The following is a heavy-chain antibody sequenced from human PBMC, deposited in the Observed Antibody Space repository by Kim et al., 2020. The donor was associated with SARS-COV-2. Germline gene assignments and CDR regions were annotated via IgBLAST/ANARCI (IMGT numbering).Heavy chain of an antibody. V-gene: IGHV3-33*01. CDR1: GFTFSSYG. J-gene: IGHJ4*02. CDR3: ARDSMYRSAPGFDY. Sequence: GGSLRLSCAASGFTFSSYGMHWVRQAPGKGLEWVAVIWYDGSNKYYADSVKGRFTISRDNSKNTLYLQMNSLRAEDTAVYYCARDSMYRSAPGFDYWGRGTVVIVSS. CDR2: IWYDGSNK. D-gene: IGHD6-25*01.